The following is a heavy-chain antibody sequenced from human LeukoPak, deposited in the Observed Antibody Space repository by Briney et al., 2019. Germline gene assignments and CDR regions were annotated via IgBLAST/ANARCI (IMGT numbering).Heavy chain of an antibody. J-gene: IGHJ4*02. CDR3: ARLKINRGWEGGMDY. D-gene: IGHD1-26*01. Sequence: GGSLRLSCAASGFTFDDHGMTWVRQVPGKGLEWVSNINWNGATTNYADSVKGRFTISRDNAKNSLYLQMNSLRAEDTAFYYCARLKINRGWEGGMDYWGQGTLVTVSS. V-gene: IGHV3-20*04. CDR1: GFTFDDHG. CDR2: INWNGATT.